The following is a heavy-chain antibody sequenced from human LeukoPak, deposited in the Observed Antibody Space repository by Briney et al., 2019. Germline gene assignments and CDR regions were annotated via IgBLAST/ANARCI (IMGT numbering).Heavy chain of an antibody. CDR3: AREGSYGDYLTLDY. J-gene: IGHJ4*02. Sequence: GASVKVSCKISGYTFSSYAITWLRQTPGQGLEWMGWIRPYNDDTNYAQNFQARVAMTADTSTKTVYMELRSLTSDDTAVYFCAREGSYGDYLTLDYWGQGTLVTVSS. CDR1: GYTFSSYA. V-gene: IGHV1-18*04. CDR2: IRPYNDDT. D-gene: IGHD4-17*01.